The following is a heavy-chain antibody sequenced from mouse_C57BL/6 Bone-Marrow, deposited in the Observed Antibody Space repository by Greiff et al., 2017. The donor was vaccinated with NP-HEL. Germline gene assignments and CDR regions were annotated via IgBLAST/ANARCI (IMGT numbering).Heavy chain of an antibody. CDR2: ISNGGGST. D-gene: IGHD1-1*01. CDR1: GFTFSDYY. V-gene: IGHV5-12*01. Sequence: EVQVVESGGGLVQPGGSLKLSCAASGFTFSDYYMYWVRQTPEKRLEWVAYISNGGGSTYYPDTVKGRFTISRDNAKNTLYLQMSRLKSEDTAMYYCARPLYYGSSSYAMDYWGQGTSVTVSS. CDR3: ARPLYYGSSSYAMDY. J-gene: IGHJ4*01.